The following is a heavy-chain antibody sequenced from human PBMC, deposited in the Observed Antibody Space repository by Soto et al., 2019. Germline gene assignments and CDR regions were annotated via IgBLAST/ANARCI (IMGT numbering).Heavy chain of an antibody. CDR2: IVPIFGKA. D-gene: IGHD3-10*01. J-gene: IGHJ4*02. V-gene: IGHV1-69*01. CDR1: GGTFRDSV. Sequence: QVQLVQSGPEVKKPGSSVKVSCKASGGTFRDSVPSWVRQAPGQGLEWMGGIVPIFGKANLAEKFQDRVTITADESTSTAYMELSSLRSEDSAVYYCARGRDGSNYYFDYWGQGTLVTVSS. CDR3: ARGRDGSNYYFDY.